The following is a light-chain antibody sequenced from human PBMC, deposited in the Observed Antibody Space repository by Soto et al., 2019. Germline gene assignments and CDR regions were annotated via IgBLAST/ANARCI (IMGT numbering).Light chain of an antibody. V-gene: IGKV3-15*01. J-gene: IGKJ4*01. CDR1: QSVGSD. CDR3: QQYNNWPLT. CDR2: GAF. Sequence: EIVMTQSPATLSVSPGERATLSCRAGQSVGSDLAWYQQKPAQAPRLLMYGAFTRATGVPDRFSGSGSGTAFTLTISSLQSEDFAVYYCQQYNNWPLTFGGGTKVEVK.